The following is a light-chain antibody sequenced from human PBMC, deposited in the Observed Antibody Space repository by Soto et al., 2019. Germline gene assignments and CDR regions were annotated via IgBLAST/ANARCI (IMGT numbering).Light chain of an antibody. CDR1: SSDFGGYKY. V-gene: IGLV2-14*01. CDR2: DVS. Sequence: QSALPQPASVSGSPGQSITISCTGTSSDFGGYKYVSWYQQHPGKAPKLLIYDVSNRPSGVSNRFSGSKSGNTASLTISGLQSEDEADYYCSSYTSSTTYVFGTGTKVTVL. J-gene: IGLJ1*01. CDR3: SSYTSSTTYV.